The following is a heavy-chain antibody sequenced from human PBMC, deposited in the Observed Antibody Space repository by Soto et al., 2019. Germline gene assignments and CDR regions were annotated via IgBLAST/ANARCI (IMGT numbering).Heavy chain of an antibody. D-gene: IGHD5-18*01. CDR3: AKGRGYNYNSDFDY. CDR2: LSGSGGTT. J-gene: IGHJ4*01. V-gene: IGHV3-23*01. CDR1: GFTFNKYA. Sequence: GGSLRLSCAVSGFTFNKYALSWVRPAPGKGLEWVSSLSGSGGTTFYADSVKGRLTISRDNSKNTLYLQMDRLRAEDTAVYLCAKGRGYNYNSDFDYWGQGTLVTVSS.